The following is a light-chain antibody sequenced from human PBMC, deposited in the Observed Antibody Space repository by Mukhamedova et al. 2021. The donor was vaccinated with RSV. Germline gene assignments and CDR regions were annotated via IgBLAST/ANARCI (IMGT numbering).Light chain of an antibody. CDR3: QQSHSLPLT. Sequence: WYQRRVHGKAPKLLIYTVTGLKSGVPSRFSGSGSGTYFTLTISSLQPEDFATYYCQQSHSLPLTFGGGTKVESK. J-gene: IGKJ4*01. CDR2: TVT. V-gene: IGKV1-39*01.